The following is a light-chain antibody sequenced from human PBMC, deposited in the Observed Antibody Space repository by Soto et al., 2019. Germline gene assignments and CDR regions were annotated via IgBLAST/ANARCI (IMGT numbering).Light chain of an antibody. Sequence: EIVLTQSPGTLSLSPGERATLSCRASQSVSSSYLAWYQQKPGQAPRLLIYGASSRATGIPDRFSGSGSGTDFTLTISRLEPEDFAVYYCQQYGSSRSLGPGTRLEIK. CDR3: QQYGSSRS. CDR2: GAS. J-gene: IGKJ5*01. V-gene: IGKV3-20*01. CDR1: QSVSSSY.